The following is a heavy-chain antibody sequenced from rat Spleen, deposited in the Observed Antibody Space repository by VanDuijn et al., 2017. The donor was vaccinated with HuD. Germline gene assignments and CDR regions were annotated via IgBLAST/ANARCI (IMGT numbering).Heavy chain of an antibody. V-gene: IGHV2-6*01. CDR3: ARTYSDNWFAY. J-gene: IGHJ3*01. CDR2: ISSGEST. Sequence: QVQLKESGPGLVQPSQTLSLTCTVSGFSLISYTVSWVRQPPGKGLEWIAAISSGESTYYNPALKSRLSISGDTSKSQVFLKMNSLQTEDTAMYFCARTYSDNWFAYWGQGTLVTVSS. CDR1: GFSLISYT. D-gene: IGHD1-11*01.